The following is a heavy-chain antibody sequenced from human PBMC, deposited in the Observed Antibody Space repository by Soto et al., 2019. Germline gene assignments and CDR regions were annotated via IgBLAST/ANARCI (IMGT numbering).Heavy chain of an antibody. CDR3: AKPGIVPTSQYYYYMDV. D-gene: IGHD5-12*01. CDR1: GFTFSSYA. Sequence: PGGSLRLSCAASGFTFSSYAMSWVRQAPGKGLEWVSAISGSGGSTYYADSVKGRFTISRDNSKNTLYLQMNSLRAEDTAVYYCAKPGIVPTSQYYYYMDVWGKGTTVTVSS. J-gene: IGHJ6*03. CDR2: ISGSGGST. V-gene: IGHV3-23*01.